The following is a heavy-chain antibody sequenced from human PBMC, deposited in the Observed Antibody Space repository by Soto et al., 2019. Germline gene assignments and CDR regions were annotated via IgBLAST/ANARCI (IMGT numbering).Heavy chain of an antibody. D-gene: IGHD2-21*02. V-gene: IGHV1-58*01. J-gene: IGHJ4*02. CDR3: AAGGSYCGGDCYRTFDY. CDR2: IVVGSGNT. Sequence: SVKVSCKASGFTFTSSAVQWVRQARGQRLEWIGWIVVGSGNTNYAQKFQERVTITRDMSTSTAYMELSSLRSEDTAVYYCAAGGSYCGGDCYRTFDYWGQGTLVTVSS. CDR1: GFTFTSSA.